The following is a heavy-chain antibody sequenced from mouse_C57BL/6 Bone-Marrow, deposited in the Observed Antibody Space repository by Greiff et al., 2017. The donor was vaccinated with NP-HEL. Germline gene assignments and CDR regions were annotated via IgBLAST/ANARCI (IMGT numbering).Heavy chain of an antibody. CDR1: GYSITSDY. CDR3: ARYTTTVVERGYFDY. V-gene: IGHV3-8*01. Sequence: VQLQQSGPGLAKPSQTLSLTCSVTGYSITSDYWNWIRKFPGNKLEYMGYISYSGSTYYNLSLKSRISITRDTSKNQYYLQLNSVTTEDTATYYCARYTTTVVERGYFDYWGQGTTLTVSS. J-gene: IGHJ2*01. CDR2: ISYSGST. D-gene: IGHD1-1*01.